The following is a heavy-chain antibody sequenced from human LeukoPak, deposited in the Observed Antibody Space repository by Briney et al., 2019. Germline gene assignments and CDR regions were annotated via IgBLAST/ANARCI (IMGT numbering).Heavy chain of an antibody. J-gene: IGHJ4*02. Sequence: PGGSLRLSCAASGFTLSSYWMSWVRQAPGKGLEWVANIKQDGSEKYYVDSVKGRFTISRDNAKNSLYLQMNSLRAEDTAVYHCARDDSSGWYYFDYWGQGTLVTVSS. CDR2: IKQDGSEK. CDR1: GFTLSSYW. D-gene: IGHD6-19*01. V-gene: IGHV3-7*01. CDR3: ARDDSSGWYYFDY.